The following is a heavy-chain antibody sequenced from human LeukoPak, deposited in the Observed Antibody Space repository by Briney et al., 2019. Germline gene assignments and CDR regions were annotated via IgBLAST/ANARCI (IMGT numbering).Heavy chain of an antibody. J-gene: IGHJ4*02. D-gene: IGHD3-22*01. CDR2: ICKSGGST. V-gene: IGHV3-23*01. CDR3: AQSGYDSSGYYLGY. CDR1: GFTFSSYA. Sequence: GGSLRLSCARSGFTFSSYAMSWVRQAAGRGLEWVSAICKSGGSTYYADSVKGRFTISRDNSKNTLYLQMNSLRAEDTAVYYFAQSGYDSSGYYLGYWGQGTLVTVSS.